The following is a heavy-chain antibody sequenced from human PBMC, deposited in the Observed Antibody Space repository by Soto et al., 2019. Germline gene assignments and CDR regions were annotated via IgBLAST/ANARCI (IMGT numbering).Heavy chain of an antibody. CDR2: AYYRSQWYY. Sequence: QVPLQQSGPGLVKPWQTLSLTCAISGDSVSSNSAAWNWIRQSPSRGLEWLGRAYYRSQWYYDSAVFVRSRITVIPDTSKNQFSLQLSSVTPEDTAVYFCTKQKGDSRTYNGMDVWGQGTTVIVSS. J-gene: IGHJ6*02. V-gene: IGHV6-1*01. CDR1: GDSVSSNSAA. D-gene: IGHD2-21*02. CDR3: TKQKGDSRTYNGMDV.